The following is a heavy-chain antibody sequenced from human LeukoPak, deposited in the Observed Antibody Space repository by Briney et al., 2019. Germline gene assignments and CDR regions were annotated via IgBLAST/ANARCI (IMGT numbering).Heavy chain of an antibody. Sequence: GGSLRLSCAASGFTFSDYFMSWVRQAPGKGLEWLSYISGRGNYVDYAESLKGRITISRDNAKNSLYLQMNSLRAEDTAIYYCTRVGYIDEGIDYWGQGTLVTVSS. V-gene: IGHV3-11*06. CDR1: GFTFSDYF. D-gene: IGHD5-24*01. CDR3: TRVGYIDEGIDY. CDR2: ISGRGNYV. J-gene: IGHJ4*02.